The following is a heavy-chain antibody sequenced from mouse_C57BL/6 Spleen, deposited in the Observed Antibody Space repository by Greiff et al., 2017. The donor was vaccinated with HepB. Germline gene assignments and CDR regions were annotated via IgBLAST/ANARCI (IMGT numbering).Heavy chain of an antibody. Sequence: VQLQQSGPELVKPGASVKISCKASGYAFSSSWMNWVKQRPGKGLEWIGRIYPGDGDTNYNGKFKGKATLTADKSSSTAYMQLRSLTSEDSAVYFCAREDYYGSSPAWFAYWGQGTLVTVSA. J-gene: IGHJ3*01. V-gene: IGHV1-82*01. D-gene: IGHD1-1*01. CDR2: IYPGDGDT. CDR3: AREDYYGSSPAWFAY. CDR1: GYAFSSSW.